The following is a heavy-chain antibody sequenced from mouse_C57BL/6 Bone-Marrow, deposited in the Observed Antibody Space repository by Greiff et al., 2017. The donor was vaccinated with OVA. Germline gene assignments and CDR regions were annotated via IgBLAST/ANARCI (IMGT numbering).Heavy chain of an antibody. CDR2: IRNKPNGSTT. CDR1: GFTFTNYY. D-gene: IGHD1-1*01. V-gene: IGHV7-3*01. CDR3: ARYKGRVAVDYFDY. J-gene: IGHJ2*01. Sequence: EVKLVESGGGLVQPGDSLSLSCAASGFTFTNYYMSWVRQPPGKALEWLAFIRNKPNGSTTEYSASVKGRFTISRDKSQSIHYLQMNALRAEDSATYYCARYKGRVAVDYFDYWGQGTALTVSS.